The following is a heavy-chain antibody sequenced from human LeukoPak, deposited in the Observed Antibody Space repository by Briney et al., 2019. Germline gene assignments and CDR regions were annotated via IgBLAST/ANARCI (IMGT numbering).Heavy chain of an antibody. J-gene: IGHJ4*02. D-gene: IGHD5-18*01. CDR2: LFSGGTI. V-gene: IGHV3-53*01. Sequence: GGSLRLSCAASGFTFTSYAMAWVRQAPGKGLEWVSVLFSGGTIYYADSVKGRFTISRDNSKNTLYLQMNSLRAEDTAVYYCARGHVGYSYGFDYWGQGTLVTVSS. CDR1: GFTFTSYA. CDR3: ARGHVGYSYGFDY.